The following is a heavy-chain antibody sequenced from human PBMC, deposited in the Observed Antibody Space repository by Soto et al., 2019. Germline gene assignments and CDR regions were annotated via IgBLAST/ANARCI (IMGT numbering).Heavy chain of an antibody. V-gene: IGHV3-48*04. J-gene: IGHJ4*02. CDR2: ISSSGSLI. D-gene: IGHD3-22*01. Sequence: QPGGSLRLSCAASGFTFSSYSMNWVRQAPGKGLEWVSYISSSGSLIHYAYSVKGRFTISRDNAKNSLYLQMNSLRAEDTAVYYCARDESNYDSSGYEYYWGQGTPVTVSS. CDR3: ARDESNYDSSGYEYY. CDR1: GFTFSSYS.